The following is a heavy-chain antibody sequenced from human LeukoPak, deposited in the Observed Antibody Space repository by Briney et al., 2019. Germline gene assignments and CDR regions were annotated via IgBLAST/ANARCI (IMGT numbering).Heavy chain of an antibody. CDR1: GVSISSYY. D-gene: IGHD3-16*01. CDR2: IYYSGST. V-gene: IGHV4-59*01. J-gene: IGHJ5*02. Sequence: SETLSFTCTVSGVSISSYYWNWIRQPPGKGLEWIGYIYYSGSTNYNPSLKSRVTISVDTSKNQFSLNLTSVTAADTAVYYCARFTPQGYGWGGYNRFDPWGQGTLVTVSS. CDR3: ARFTPQGYGWGGYNRFDP.